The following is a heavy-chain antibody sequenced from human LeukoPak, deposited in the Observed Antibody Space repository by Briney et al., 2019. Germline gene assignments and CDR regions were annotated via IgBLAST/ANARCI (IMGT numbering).Heavy chain of an antibody. Sequence: GGSLRLSCAASGFTVSSNYMSWVRQAPGKGLEWVSVIYSGGSTYYADSVKGRFTISRDNSKNTLYLQMNSLRAEDTAVYYCARGSRQLGRSYCYYGMDVWGQGTTVTVSS. D-gene: IGHD6-13*01. CDR1: GFTVSSNY. CDR3: ARGSRQLGRSYCYYGMDV. CDR2: IYSGGST. V-gene: IGHV3-66*02. J-gene: IGHJ6*02.